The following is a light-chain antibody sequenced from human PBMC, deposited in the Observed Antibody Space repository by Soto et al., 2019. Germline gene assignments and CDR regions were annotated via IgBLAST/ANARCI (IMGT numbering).Light chain of an antibody. CDR2: GAS. Sequence: DIVMTQSPPTLSVSPGERVTLSCRASQSVSSNLAWYQQRPGQAPRLLIYGASTRATGVPARFSGSGSGTEFTLTISRLQSEDFARYYCQQYDEWPPWTFGQGTKVEI. CDR1: QSVSSN. CDR3: QQYDEWPPWT. V-gene: IGKV3-15*01. J-gene: IGKJ1*01.